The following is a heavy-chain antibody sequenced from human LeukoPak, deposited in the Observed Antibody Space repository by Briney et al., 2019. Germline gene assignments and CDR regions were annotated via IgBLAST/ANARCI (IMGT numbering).Heavy chain of an antibody. Sequence: SVKVSFKASGYTFTGYYMHWVRQAPGQGLEWMGWINPNSGGTNYSQKFLGRVTMTRDTSISTAYMELSRLRSDDTAVYYCAGARGSPNWYFDLWGRGTLVTVSS. CDR2: INPNSGGT. V-gene: IGHV1-2*02. CDR3: AGARGSPNWYFDL. J-gene: IGHJ2*01. D-gene: IGHD1-26*01. CDR1: GYTFTGYY.